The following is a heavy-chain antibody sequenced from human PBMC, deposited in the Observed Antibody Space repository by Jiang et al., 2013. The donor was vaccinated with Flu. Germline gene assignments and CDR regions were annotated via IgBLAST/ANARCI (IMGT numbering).Heavy chain of an antibody. CDR2: IYHSGST. D-gene: IGHD1-26*01. CDR1: GGSISSSNW. Sequence: GLVKPSETLSLTCTVSGGSISSSNWWSWVRQPPGKGLEWIGEIYHSGSTNYNPSLKSRVTISVDKSKNQFSLKLSSVTAADTAVYYCASRMGGSYYRGLDYWGQGTLVTVSS. J-gene: IGHJ4*02. V-gene: IGHV4-4*02. CDR3: ASRMGGSYYRGLDY.